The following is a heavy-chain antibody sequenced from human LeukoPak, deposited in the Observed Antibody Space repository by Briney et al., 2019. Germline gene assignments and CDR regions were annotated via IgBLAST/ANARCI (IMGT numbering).Heavy chain of an antibody. D-gene: IGHD3-10*01. V-gene: IGHV4-4*07. J-gene: IGHJ6*03. CDR3: ARAVGSGSFQTYYYYMDV. CDR1: GVSISSYY. Sequence: SETLSLTCTVSGVSISSYYWSWVRQPAGKGLEWVGRIYTSGSTNYNPSLKSRFTMSVDTSKNQFSLKLSSVTAADTAVYYCARAVGSGSFQTYYYYMDVWGKGTTVTISS. CDR2: IYTSGST.